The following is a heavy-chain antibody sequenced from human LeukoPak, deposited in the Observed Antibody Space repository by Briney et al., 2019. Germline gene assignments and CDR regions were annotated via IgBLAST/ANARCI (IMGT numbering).Heavy chain of an antibody. Sequence: GGSLRLSCAASGFTFSSYEMNWVRQAPGKGLEWVSYISSSGSTIYYADSVKGRFTISRDNAKNSLYLQMNSLRAEDTAVYYCARWDDYGSGGVYWGQGTLVTVSS. CDR3: ARWDDYGSGGVY. J-gene: IGHJ4*02. V-gene: IGHV3-48*03. D-gene: IGHD3-10*01. CDR1: GFTFSSYE. CDR2: ISSSGSTI.